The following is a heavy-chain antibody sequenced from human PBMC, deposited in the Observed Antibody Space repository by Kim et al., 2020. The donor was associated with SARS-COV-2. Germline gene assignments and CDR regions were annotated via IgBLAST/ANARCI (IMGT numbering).Heavy chain of an antibody. CDR2: INHSGST. J-gene: IGHJ4*02. CDR3: VGGGYSYGYWDY. D-gene: IGHD5-18*01. CDR1: GGSFSGYY. V-gene: IGHV4-34*01. Sequence: SETLSLTCAVYGGSFSGYYWSWIRQPPGKGLEWIGEINHSGSTNYNPSLKSRVTISVDTSKNQLSLKLSSVTAADTAVYYCVGGGYSYGYWDYWGQGTLV.